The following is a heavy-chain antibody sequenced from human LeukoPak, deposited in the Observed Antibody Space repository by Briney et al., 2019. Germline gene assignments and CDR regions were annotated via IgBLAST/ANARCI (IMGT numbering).Heavy chain of an antibody. CDR1: GYSFISYW. Sequence: GESLKISCNGSGYSFISYWIGWVRQMPGKGLEWMGIIYPGDSDTRYSPSFQGQVTISADKSISTAYLQWSSLKASDTAMYYCALSGGFLSGYDRTSFDYWGQGTLVTVSS. CDR2: IYPGDSDT. D-gene: IGHD5-12*01. V-gene: IGHV5-51*01. J-gene: IGHJ4*02. CDR3: ALSGGFLSGYDRTSFDY.